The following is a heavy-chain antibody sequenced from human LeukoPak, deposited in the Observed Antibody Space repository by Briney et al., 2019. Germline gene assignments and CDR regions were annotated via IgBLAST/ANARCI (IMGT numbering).Heavy chain of an antibody. CDR1: GFTFSSYP. D-gene: IGHD3-9*01. CDR3: ARDGAPSDWLDV. J-gene: IGHJ6*02. CDR2: ITSDGSST. Sequence: GSLRLSCAASGFTFSSYPMNWVRQAPGKGLVWVSRITSDGSSTSYADSVKGRFTISRDNAKNMLYLQMNSLRAEDTAVYYCARDGAPSDWLDVWGQGTTVTVSS. V-gene: IGHV3-74*01.